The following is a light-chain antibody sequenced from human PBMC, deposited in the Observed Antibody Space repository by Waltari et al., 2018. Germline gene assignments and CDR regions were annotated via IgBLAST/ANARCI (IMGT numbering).Light chain of an antibody. CDR1: QSVLYSSNNQNY. Sequence: DIVMTQSPDSLAVSLGERATINCESSQSVLYSSNNQNYLAWYQQKPGQPPKLLIYWASTRESGVPDRFRGSGSGTDFTLTISSLQAEDVAVYYCQQYYTTPFTFGPGTKVDIK. J-gene: IGKJ3*01. CDR3: QQYYTTPFT. V-gene: IGKV4-1*01. CDR2: WAS.